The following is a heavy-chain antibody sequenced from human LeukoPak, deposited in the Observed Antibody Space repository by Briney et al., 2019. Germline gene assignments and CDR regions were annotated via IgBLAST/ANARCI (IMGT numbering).Heavy chain of an antibody. J-gene: IGHJ4*02. V-gene: IGHV4-59*01. D-gene: IGHD3-22*01. CDR3: ARRGRIHYDSSGYDY. CDR1: GGSISSYY. Sequence: SETLSLTCTVSGGSISSYYWSWIRQPPGKGLEWIGYIYYSGSTNYNPSLKSRVTISVDTSKNQFSLKLSSVTAADTAVYYCARRGRIHYDSSGYDYWGQGTLVTVSS. CDR2: IYYSGST.